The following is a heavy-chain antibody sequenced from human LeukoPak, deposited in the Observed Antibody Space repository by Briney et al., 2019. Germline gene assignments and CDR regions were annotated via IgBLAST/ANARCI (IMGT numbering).Heavy chain of an antibody. Sequence: GESLQISCKGSGYSFTSYWIGWVRQMPGKGLEWMGIIYPGDSDIRYSPSFQGQVTISADKSISTAYLQWSSLKASDTAIYYCARRGSNLNSDAFDIWGQGTMVTVSS. J-gene: IGHJ3*02. V-gene: IGHV5-51*01. D-gene: IGHD3-16*01. CDR1: GYSFTSYW. CDR2: IYPGDSDI. CDR3: ARRGSNLNSDAFDI.